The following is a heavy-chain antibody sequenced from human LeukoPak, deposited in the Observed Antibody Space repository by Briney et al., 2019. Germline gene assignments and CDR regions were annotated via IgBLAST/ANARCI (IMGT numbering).Heavy chain of an antibody. Sequence: SVKVSCKASGGTFSSYAISWVRQAPGQGLEWVGRIIPILGIANYAQKFQGRVTITADKSTSTAYMELSSLRSEDTAVYYCARERFDSSGNYFHYWGQGTLVTVSS. J-gene: IGHJ4*02. CDR3: ARERFDSSGNYFHY. D-gene: IGHD3-22*01. CDR2: IIPILGIA. V-gene: IGHV1-69*04. CDR1: GGTFSSYA.